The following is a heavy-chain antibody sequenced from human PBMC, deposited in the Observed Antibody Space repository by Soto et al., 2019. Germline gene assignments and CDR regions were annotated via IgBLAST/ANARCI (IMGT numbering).Heavy chain of an antibody. D-gene: IGHD2-2*01. J-gene: IGHJ5*02. CDR2: ISPYTDDP. V-gene: IGHV1-18*01. CDR1: GNTFTNFG. Sequence: QGQLVQSGVEVKKPGASVKVSCSASGNTFTNFGVTWLRQAPGQGLEWMGWISPYTDDPSYAQKFQGRVTMTIDTSTRAAYLDLGSLTSDGTAVYYCARVIPGAEAWFHPWGQGTLVTVSS. CDR3: ARVIPGAEAWFHP.